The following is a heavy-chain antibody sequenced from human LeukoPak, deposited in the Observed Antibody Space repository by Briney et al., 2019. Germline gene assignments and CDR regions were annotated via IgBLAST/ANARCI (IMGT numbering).Heavy chain of an antibody. CDR2: INPGGSGT. CDR1: GFTFSSYW. D-gene: IGHD1-14*01. V-gene: IGHV3-74*01. Sequence: PGRSLRLSCAASGFTFSSYWMHWVRQVPGKGLVWVARINPGGSGTTYADSVKGRFTISRDNAKNTLYLQMSSLRAEDTAVYYCARSNQADDYWGQGTLVTVSS. CDR3: ARSNQADDY. J-gene: IGHJ4*02.